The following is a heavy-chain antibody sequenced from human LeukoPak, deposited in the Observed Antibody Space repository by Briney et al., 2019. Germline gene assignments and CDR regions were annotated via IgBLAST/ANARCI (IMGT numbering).Heavy chain of an antibody. CDR2: IYHSGSA. CDR3: ARHRYCTSTSCTFYFDS. V-gene: IGHV4-59*08. Sequence: PSETLSLTCTVSGGSISSYYWSWIRQPPGKGLEWIGYIYHSGSANYNPSLKSRVTISIDTSKNQFSLKLTSVTAADTAVYYCARHRYCTSTSCTFYFDSWGQGRLVTVSS. CDR1: GGSISSYY. J-gene: IGHJ4*02. D-gene: IGHD2-2*01.